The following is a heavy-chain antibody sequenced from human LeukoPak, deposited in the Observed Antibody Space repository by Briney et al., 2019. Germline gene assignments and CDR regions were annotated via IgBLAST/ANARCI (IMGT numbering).Heavy chain of an antibody. V-gene: IGHV3-13*04. CDR2: IGAAGKM. CDR3: VRRLRGWSSGFDY. D-gene: IGHD6-19*01. CDR1: GFTFSSYD. J-gene: IGHJ4*02. Sequence: GGSLRLSCAASGFTFSSYDMHWVRQATGKGLEWVSTIGAAGKMFYPGSVKGRFTISRDDAKNSMYLQMNSLRAGDTAVYYCVRRLRGWSSGFDYWGQGILVTVSS.